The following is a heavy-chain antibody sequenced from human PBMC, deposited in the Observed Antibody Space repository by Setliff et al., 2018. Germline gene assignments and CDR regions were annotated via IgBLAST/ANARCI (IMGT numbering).Heavy chain of an antibody. CDR3: AKTSTGRYFDL. V-gene: IGHV4-38-2*01. CDR1: DFSVSSVYY. CDR2: VYYSGST. J-gene: IGHJ2*01. Sequence: SETLSLTCAVSDFSVSSVYYWGWIRQPPGKGLEWIANVYYSGSTYYNPSLESRVTMSVDTSKSQFSLNLYSVTAADTAVYYCAKTSTGRYFDLWGRGTLVTVSS. D-gene: IGHD2-2*01.